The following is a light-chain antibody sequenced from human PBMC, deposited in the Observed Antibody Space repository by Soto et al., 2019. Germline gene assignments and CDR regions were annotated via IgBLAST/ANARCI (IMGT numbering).Light chain of an antibody. CDR3: QQYNNWPRT. J-gene: IGKJ1*01. Sequence: EIVITHSPATLSVSPWEGSTLSSRASQSVSSNFAWYQQKPGQALRLLIYGASTRATGIPARFSGSGSGTEFTLTISSLQSEDFAVYYCQQYNNWPRTFGQGTKVDIK. CDR2: GAS. CDR1: QSVSSN. V-gene: IGKV3-15*01.